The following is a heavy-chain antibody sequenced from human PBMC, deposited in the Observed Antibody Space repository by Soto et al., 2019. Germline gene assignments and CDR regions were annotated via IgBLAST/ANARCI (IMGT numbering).Heavy chain of an antibody. J-gene: IGHJ6*02. V-gene: IGHV1-46*01. CDR2: INPSGGIT. CDR3: ARPEGLASYHYYYGMDV. D-gene: IGHD5-12*01. CDR1: GYTFSRYY. Sequence: ASVKVSCKASGYTFSRYYIYWVRQAPGQGLEWMGAINPSGGITTYAQKFQGRVTMTSDTSTRTVYMELSSLRSEDTAVYYCARPEGLASYHYYYGMDVWGQGTTVTVSS.